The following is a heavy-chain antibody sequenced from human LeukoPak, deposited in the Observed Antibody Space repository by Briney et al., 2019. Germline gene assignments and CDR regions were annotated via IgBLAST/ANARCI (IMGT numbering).Heavy chain of an antibody. Sequence: PSDTLSLTCTVYGGSISSYYWSWIRQPTGRGVEGIANIYHTGSTNYNPSLSSRVTISIDTAKNQFSLKLASVTAADTAVYYCARRGRNSSGWQDYLWGQGTLVTVSS. J-gene: IGHJ4*02. V-gene: IGHV4-59*07. CDR2: IYHTGST. D-gene: IGHD6-25*01. CDR3: ARRGRNSSGWQDYL. CDR1: GGSISSYY.